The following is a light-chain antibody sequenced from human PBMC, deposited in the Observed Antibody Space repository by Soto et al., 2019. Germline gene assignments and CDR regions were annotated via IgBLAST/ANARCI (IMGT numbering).Light chain of an antibody. CDR3: TAWDDSLNGFV. Sequence: QSVLTQPPSASGPPGQRVTIFCSGGSSNIGSNSVSWYQQLPGTAPKLLIYISDQRPSGVPDRFSGSKSGTSASLAISGLQSEDEADYYCTAWDDSLNGFVFGGGTKLTVL. J-gene: IGLJ2*01. CDR1: SSNIGSNS. V-gene: IGLV1-44*01. CDR2: ISD.